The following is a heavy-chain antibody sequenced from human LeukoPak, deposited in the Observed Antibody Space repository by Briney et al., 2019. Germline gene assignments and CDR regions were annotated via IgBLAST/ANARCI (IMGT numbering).Heavy chain of an antibody. CDR1: GGSITTSSYY. J-gene: IGHJ2*01. Sequence: SETLSLTCTVSGGSITTSSYYWGWIRQPPGKSLEWIGCVYYSGSNYYNPSLKRLITISVDTSKNQFSLKLTSVTAADTAVYYWASRPPNQEADTSWYFDLWGRGTLVTVSS. CDR2: VYYSGSN. V-gene: IGHV4-39*01. D-gene: IGHD5-18*01. CDR3: ASRPPNQEADTSWYFDL.